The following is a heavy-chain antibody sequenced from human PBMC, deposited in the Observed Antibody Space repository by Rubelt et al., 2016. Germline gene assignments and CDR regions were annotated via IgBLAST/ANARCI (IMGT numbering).Heavy chain of an antibody. D-gene: IGHD2-2*02. V-gene: IGHV4-59*12. CDR2: SYYSGST. Sequence: QVQLQESGPGLVKPSETLSLTCTVSGGSISSYHWSWIRQPPGKGLEWIGYSYYSGSTNYNPSLKSRVTISVDTSKNQFSLTLNSVPAAATAVYYCAGITSGLCRGAINVWGQGTTVTVSS. CDR3: AGITSGLCRGAINV. CDR1: GGSISSYH. J-gene: IGHJ6*02.